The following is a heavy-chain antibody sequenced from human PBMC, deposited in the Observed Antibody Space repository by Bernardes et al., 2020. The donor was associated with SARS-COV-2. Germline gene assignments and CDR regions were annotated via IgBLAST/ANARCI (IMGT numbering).Heavy chain of an antibody. J-gene: IGHJ6*02. CDR2: IWNDGSNK. CDR3: ASSEGEGDSYYYYYGMDV. Sequence: GGSLRLSCAASGFTFSSYGMNWVRQAPGKGLEWVAVIWNDGSNKYYADSVKGRFTISRDNSKNTLYLQMNSLRAEDTAVYYCASSEGEGDSYYYYYGMDVWGQGTTVTVSS. D-gene: IGHD3-10*01. CDR1: GFTFSSYG. V-gene: IGHV3-33*01.